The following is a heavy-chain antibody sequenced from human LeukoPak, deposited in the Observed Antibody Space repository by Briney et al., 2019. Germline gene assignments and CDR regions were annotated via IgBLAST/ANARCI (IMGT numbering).Heavy chain of an antibody. CDR2: IYYSGST. J-gene: IGHJ6*03. CDR3: ARTGDGSNFYNYYYMDV. V-gene: IGHV4-59*01. Sequence: SETLSLTCTVSGGSISSYYWSWIRQPPGKGLEWIGYIYYSGSTNYNPSLKSRVTISVDTSKNQFSLKLSSVTAADTAVYFCARTGDGSNFYNYYYMDVWGKGTTVIVSS. CDR1: GGSISSYY. D-gene: IGHD5-24*01.